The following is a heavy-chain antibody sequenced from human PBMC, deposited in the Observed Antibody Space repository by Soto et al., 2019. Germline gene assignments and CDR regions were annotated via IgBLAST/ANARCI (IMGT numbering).Heavy chain of an antibody. CDR3: AKANDFWSGYPLDY. J-gene: IGHJ4*02. D-gene: IGHD3-3*01. CDR2: ISGSGGST. CDR1: GFTFSSYA. V-gene: IGHV3-23*01. Sequence: EVQLLESGGGLVQPGGSLRLSCAASGFTFSSYAMSWVRQAPGKGLEWVSAISGSGGSTYYADSVKGQFTISRDNSKNTLYLQMNSLRAEDTAVYYCAKANDFWSGYPLDYWGQGTLVTVSS.